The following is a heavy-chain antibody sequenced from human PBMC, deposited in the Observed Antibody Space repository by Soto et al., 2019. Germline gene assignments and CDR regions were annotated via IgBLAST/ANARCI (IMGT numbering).Heavy chain of an antibody. V-gene: IGHV4-38-2*01. D-gene: IGHD3-22*01. CDR3: ARYSDASGFAAFDI. Sequence: SATLSLTCAVSGYPISNVYYWGWIWQPPGKGLEWIGSVHHTGSPYYNPSLKSRVTISLDTSKNQFSLKLNSVTASDTAVYYCARYSDASGFAAFDIWGQGTMVTVSS. CDR2: VHHTGSP. CDR1: GYPISNVYY. J-gene: IGHJ3*02.